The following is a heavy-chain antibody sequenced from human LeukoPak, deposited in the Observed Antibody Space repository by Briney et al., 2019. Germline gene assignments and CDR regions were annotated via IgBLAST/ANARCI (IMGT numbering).Heavy chain of an antibody. J-gene: IGHJ4*02. CDR2: ISYDGSNK. CDR3: AKDEDEGIAAAPPDY. CDR1: GFTFSSYG. D-gene: IGHD6-13*01. Sequence: HAGGSLRLSCAASGFTFSSYGTHWVRQAPGKGLEWVSVISYDGSNKYYADSVKGRFTISRDNSKNTLYLQMNSLRAEDTAVYYCAKDEDEGIAAAPPDYWGQGTLVTVSS. V-gene: IGHV3-30*18.